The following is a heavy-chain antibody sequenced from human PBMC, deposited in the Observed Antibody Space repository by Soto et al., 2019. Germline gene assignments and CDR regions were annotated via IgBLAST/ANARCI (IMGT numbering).Heavy chain of an antibody. V-gene: IGHV3-30-3*01. D-gene: IGHD6-19*01. Sequence: GGSLRLSCAASGFTFSSYAMHWVRQAPGKGLEWVAVISYDGSNKYYADSVKGRFTISRDNSKNTLYLQMNSLRAEDTAVYYCARGQQWLVDYWGQGTLVTVS. J-gene: IGHJ4*02. CDR2: ISYDGSNK. CDR3: ARGQQWLVDY. CDR1: GFTFSSYA.